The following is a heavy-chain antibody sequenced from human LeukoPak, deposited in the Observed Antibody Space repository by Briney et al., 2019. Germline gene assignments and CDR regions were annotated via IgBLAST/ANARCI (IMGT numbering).Heavy chain of an antibody. J-gene: IGHJ4*02. CDR2: IYYSGST. CDR3: AKNAYGDYSYFDY. V-gene: IGHV4-34*09. CDR1: GGSFSGYY. D-gene: IGHD4-17*01. Sequence: PSETLSLTCAVYGGSFSGYYWSWIRQPPGKGLEWIGYIYYSGSTYYNPSLKSRVTISVDTSKNQFSLKLSSVTAADTAVYYCAKNAYGDYSYFDYWGQGTLVTVSS.